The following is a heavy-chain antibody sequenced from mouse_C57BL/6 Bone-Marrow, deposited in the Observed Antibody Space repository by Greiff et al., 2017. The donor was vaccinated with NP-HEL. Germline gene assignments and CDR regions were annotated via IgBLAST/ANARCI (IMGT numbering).Heavy chain of an antibody. CDR2: ISSGGSYT. D-gene: IGHD2-12*01. J-gene: IGHJ4*01. CDR1: GFTFSSYG. V-gene: IGHV5-6*01. Sequence: EVMLVESGGDLVKPGGSLKLSCAASGFTFSSYGMSWVRQTPDKRLEWVATISSGGSYTYYPDSVKGRFTISRDNAKNTLYLQMSSLKSEDTAMYYCASPYYSDYAMDYWGQGTSVTVSS. CDR3: ASPYYSDYAMDY.